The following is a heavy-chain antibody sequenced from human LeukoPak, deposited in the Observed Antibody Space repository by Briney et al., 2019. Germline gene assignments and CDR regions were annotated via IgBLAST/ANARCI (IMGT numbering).Heavy chain of an antibody. CDR3: AELGITMIGGV. Sequence: GGTLRLSCAASGFTFSSYDMSWVRQAPGKGLEWVSAISGSGGSTYYADSVKGRFTISRDNAKNSLYLQMNSLRAEDTAVYYCAELGITMIGGVWGKGTTVTISS. D-gene: IGHD3-10*02. CDR2: ISGSGGST. J-gene: IGHJ6*04. V-gene: IGHV3-23*01. CDR1: GFTFSSYD.